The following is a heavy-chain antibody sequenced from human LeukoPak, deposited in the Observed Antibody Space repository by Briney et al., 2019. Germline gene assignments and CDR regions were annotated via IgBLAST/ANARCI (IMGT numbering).Heavy chain of an antibody. CDR2: IYWDDDK. V-gene: IGHV2-5*02. CDR3: AHFDSGYDDGGDAFDI. Sequence: SGPTLVKPTQTLTLTCTFSGFSLSTSGVGVGWIRQPPGKALEWLALIYWDDDKRYSPSLKSRLTITKDTSKNQVVLTMTNMDPVDTATYYRAHFDSGYDDGGDAFDIWGQGTMVTVSS. CDR1: GFSLSTSGVG. D-gene: IGHD5-12*01. J-gene: IGHJ3*02.